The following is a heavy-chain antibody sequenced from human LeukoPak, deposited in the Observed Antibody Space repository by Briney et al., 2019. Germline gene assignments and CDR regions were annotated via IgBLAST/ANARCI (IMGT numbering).Heavy chain of an antibody. V-gene: IGHV3-23*01. CDR1: RFTFSKYV. D-gene: IGHD5-18*01. J-gene: IGHJ4*02. Sequence: GGSLRLSCAASRFTFSKYVMNWVRESRGKGLEWVSDIGGSDGSTYYADSVKGRFTISRDNSKNTLYLQMNSLRAEDTALYYCAKGTWIQLWSLFDSWGQGTLVTVSS. CDR2: IGGSDGST. CDR3: AKGTWIQLWSLFDS.